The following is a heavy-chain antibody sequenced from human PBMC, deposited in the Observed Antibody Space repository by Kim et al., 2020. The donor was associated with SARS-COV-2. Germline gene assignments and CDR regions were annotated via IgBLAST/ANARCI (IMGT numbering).Heavy chain of an antibody. CDR1: GYTFTGYY. V-gene: IGHV1-2*04. Sequence: ASVKVSCKASGYTFTGYYMHWVRQAPGQGLEWMGWINPNSGGTNNAQKFQGWVTMTRDTSISTAYMELSRLRSDDTAVYYCAREVAAAAYDAFDIWGQGTMVTVSS. J-gene: IGHJ3*02. CDR3: AREVAAAAYDAFDI. D-gene: IGHD6-13*01. CDR2: INPNSGGT.